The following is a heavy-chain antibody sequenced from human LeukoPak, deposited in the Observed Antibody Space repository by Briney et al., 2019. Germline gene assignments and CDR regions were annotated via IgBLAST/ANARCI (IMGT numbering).Heavy chain of an antibody. D-gene: IGHD4-23*01. J-gene: IGHJ5*02. CDR3: TRRFGVNSWWFDP. V-gene: IGHV3-73*01. Sequence: AGGSLRLSCEASGITFSGSAMHWVRQASGKGLEWVGRIRRNRDNYATAYAASVKGRFTISRDDLKNTAYLQMNSLKTEDTAVYYCTRRFGVNSWWFDPWGQGTLVTVSS. CDR1: GITFSGSA. CDR2: IRRNRDNYAT.